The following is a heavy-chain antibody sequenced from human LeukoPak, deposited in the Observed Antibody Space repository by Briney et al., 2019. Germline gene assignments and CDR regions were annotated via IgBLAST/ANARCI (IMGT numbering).Heavy chain of an antibody. Sequence: ASVKVSCKTSGYTFTGYYMHWLRQAPGQGPEWMGRINPNSGGTYYVQQFRSRGTMTRDTSISTAYMELASLISDDTAVYYCAGGVLHGGGNWFDPWGQGTLVTVSS. D-gene: IGHD3-16*01. CDR3: AGGVLHGGGNWFDP. J-gene: IGHJ5*02. CDR2: INPNSGGT. V-gene: IGHV1-2*06. CDR1: GYTFTGYY.